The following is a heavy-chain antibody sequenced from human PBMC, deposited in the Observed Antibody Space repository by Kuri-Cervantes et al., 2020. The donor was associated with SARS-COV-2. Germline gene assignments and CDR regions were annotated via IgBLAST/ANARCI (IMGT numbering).Heavy chain of an antibody. CDR2: IYGGGST. D-gene: IGHD6-13*01. J-gene: IGHJ4*02. CDR3: ARGYEARYSSSWYLDY. CDR1: GFTVSSNY. Sequence: GGSLRLSCVASGFTVSSNYMSWVRQAPGKGLEWVSIIYGGGSTYYADSVKGRFTISRDNSKNTLYLQMNSLRAEDTAVYYCARGYEARYSSSWYLDYWGQGTLVTVSS. V-gene: IGHV3-53*01.